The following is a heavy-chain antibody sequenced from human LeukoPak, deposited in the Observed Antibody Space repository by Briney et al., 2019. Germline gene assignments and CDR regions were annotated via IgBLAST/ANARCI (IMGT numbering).Heavy chain of an antibody. J-gene: IGHJ3*02. Sequence: PGRSLRLSCAASGFTFSSYGMHWVRQAPGKGLEWVAVISYDGSNKYYADSVKGRFTISRDNSKNTLYLQMNSLRAEDTAVYYCAKDFQWELPLDAFDIWGQGTMVTVSS. CDR3: AKDFQWELPLDAFDI. CDR2: ISYDGSNK. D-gene: IGHD1-26*01. CDR1: GFTFSSYG. V-gene: IGHV3-30*18.